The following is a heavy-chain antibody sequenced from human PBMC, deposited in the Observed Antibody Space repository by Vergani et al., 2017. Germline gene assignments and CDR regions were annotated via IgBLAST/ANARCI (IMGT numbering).Heavy chain of an antibody. CDR2: INPSGGST. V-gene: IGHV1-46*01. J-gene: IGHJ5*02. CDR3: ARDTRWASVGATGNWFDP. CDR1: GYTFTSYY. Sequence: QVQLVQSGAEVKKPGASVKVSCKASGYTFTSYYMHWVRQAPGQGLEWMGIINPSGGSTSYAQKFQGRVTMTRDTSTSTVYMELSSLRSDDTAVYYCARDTRWASVGATGNWFDPWGQGTLVTVSS. D-gene: IGHD1-26*01.